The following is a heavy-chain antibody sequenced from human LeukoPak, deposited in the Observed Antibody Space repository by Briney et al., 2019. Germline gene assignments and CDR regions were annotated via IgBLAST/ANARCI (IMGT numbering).Heavy chain of an antibody. CDR3: ARTHYVDGSAYRSLDY. Sequence: GGSLRLSCAASGFTFSNYWMTWVRQAPGKGLEWVANIKPDGGEKYSVDSVEGRFTISRDNAKNSLYMQMNSLRAEDTALYYCARTHYVDGSAYRSLDYWGQGTLVTVSS. CDR2: IKPDGGEK. CDR1: GFTFSNYW. D-gene: IGHD3-22*01. V-gene: IGHV3-7*01. J-gene: IGHJ4*02.